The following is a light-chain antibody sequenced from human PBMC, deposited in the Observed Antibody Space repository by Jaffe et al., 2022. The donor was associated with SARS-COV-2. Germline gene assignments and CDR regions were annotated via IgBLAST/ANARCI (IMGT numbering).Light chain of an antibody. CDR2: LGS. CDR1: QSLLHNNGYNY. V-gene: IGKV2-28*01. J-gene: IGKJ4*01. Sequence: DIVMTQSPLSLPVTPGEPASISCRSSQSLLHNNGYNYLDWFLQKPGQSPQLLIYLGSYRASGVPDRFSGSGSGTDFTLKISRVEAEDVGVYYCMHTLQTPLSFGGGTKVEIK. CDR3: MHTLQTPLS.